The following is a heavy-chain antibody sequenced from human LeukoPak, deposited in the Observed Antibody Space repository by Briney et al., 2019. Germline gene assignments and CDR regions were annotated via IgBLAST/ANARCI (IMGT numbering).Heavy chain of an antibody. D-gene: IGHD3-10*01. V-gene: IGHV3-11*04. J-gene: IGHJ3*01. CDR3: AREGTGTD. CDR2: ITPSGTTK. Sequence: GGSLRLSCAASGFSFSDYYMSWIRQAPGKGLEWVAYITPSGTTKTYADSVEGRFFISRDNAQSSVTLDMNSLRVEDTDVYYCAREGTGTDWGQGTWVTVSS. CDR1: GFSFSDYY.